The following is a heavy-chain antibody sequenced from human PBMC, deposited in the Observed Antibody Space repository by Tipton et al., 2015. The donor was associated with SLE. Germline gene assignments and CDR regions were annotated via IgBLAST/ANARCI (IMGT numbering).Heavy chain of an antibody. CDR1: GASVRSTSYH. V-gene: IGHV4-39*07. CDR2: IYYDGTA. D-gene: IGHD6-19*01. Sequence: GLVKPSETLSLTCFVSGASVRSTSYHWGWIRQPPGKGLEWIGNIYYDGTAYSTPSLESRVSISVDTSKNQVSLRLASVTAADTAVCYCATVRLQRDGWYPWAFWGEGTGVTVSS. CDR3: ATVRLQRDGWYPWAF. J-gene: IGHJ4*02.